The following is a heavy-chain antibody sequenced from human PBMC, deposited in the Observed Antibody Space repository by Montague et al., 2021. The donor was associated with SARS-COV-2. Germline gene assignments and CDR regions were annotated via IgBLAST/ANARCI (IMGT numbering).Heavy chain of an antibody. CDR3: ARLLSWIAAAGTIHYFDD. Sequence: SETRSLTCTVSGGSISSSSYYWGWIRQPTGKGLEWIGSINYSGSTYYNPTIKSPVTISEDTSKNQFTLKLSTVTAADTAVYYCARLLSWIAAAGTIHYFDDWGQGTLVTVSS. V-gene: IGHV4-39*01. CDR1: GGSISSSSYY. D-gene: IGHD6-13*01. CDR2: INYSGST. J-gene: IGHJ4*03.